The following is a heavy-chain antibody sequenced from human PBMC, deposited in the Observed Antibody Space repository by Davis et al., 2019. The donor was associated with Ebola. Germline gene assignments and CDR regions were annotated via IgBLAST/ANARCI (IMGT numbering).Heavy chain of an antibody. Sequence: GESLKISCAASGFTFSSFWMSWVRQAPGKGLEWVANIKQDGSDKYYMDSVKGRFTVSRDNAKNSLYLQMNTLRAEDTAVYYCVRTTYGAPEYWGQGTLVTVSS. J-gene: IGHJ4*02. CDR3: VRTTYGAPEY. CDR2: IKQDGSDK. D-gene: IGHD4-17*01. CDR1: GFTFSSFW. V-gene: IGHV3-7*01.